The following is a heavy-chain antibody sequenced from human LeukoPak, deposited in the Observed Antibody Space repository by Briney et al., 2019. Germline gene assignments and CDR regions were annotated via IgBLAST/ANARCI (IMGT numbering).Heavy chain of an antibody. Sequence: ASVKVSCKASGYTFTSYDTSWVRQATGQGLEWMGWMNPNSGNTGYAQKFQGRVTMTRNTSISTAYMELSSLRSEDTAVYYCARGRSILTGYYKQIYYYYGMDVWGQGTTVTVSS. CDR2: MNPNSGNT. CDR3: ARGRSILTGYYKQIYYYYGMDV. V-gene: IGHV1-8*01. D-gene: IGHD3-9*01. CDR1: GYTFTSYD. J-gene: IGHJ6*02.